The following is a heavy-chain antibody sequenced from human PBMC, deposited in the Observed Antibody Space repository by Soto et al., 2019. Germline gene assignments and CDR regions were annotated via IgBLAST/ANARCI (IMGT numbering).Heavy chain of an antibody. CDR1: GFTFSSYA. CDR3: ARDALTIFGVADDAFDI. V-gene: IGHV3-30-3*01. Sequence: QVQLVESGGGVVQPGRSLRLSCAASGFTFSSYAMHWVRQAPSKGLEWVAVISYDGSNKYYADSVKGRFTISRDNSKNTLYLQMNSLRAEDTAVYYCARDALTIFGVADDAFDIWGQGTMVTVSS. J-gene: IGHJ3*02. CDR2: ISYDGSNK. D-gene: IGHD3-3*01.